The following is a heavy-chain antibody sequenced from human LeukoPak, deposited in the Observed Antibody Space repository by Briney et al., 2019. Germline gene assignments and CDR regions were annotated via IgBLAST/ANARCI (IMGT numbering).Heavy chain of an antibody. CDR3: ARDRTYYYDSSGYGFDY. CDR1: GGSISSYY. D-gene: IGHD3-22*01. Sequence: SETLSLTCTVSGGSISSYYWSWIRQPPGKGLEWIGYMFYSGSTNYNPSLKSRVTISVDTSKNQFSLKLSSVTAADTAVYYCARDRTYYYDSSGYGFDYWGQGTLVTVSS. CDR2: MFYSGST. V-gene: IGHV4-59*01. J-gene: IGHJ4*02.